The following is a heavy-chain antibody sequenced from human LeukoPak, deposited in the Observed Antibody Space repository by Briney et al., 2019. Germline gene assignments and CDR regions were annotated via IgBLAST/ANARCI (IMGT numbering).Heavy chain of an antibody. V-gene: IGHV1-8*01. CDR2: MNPNSGST. CDR1: GYTFTSYD. J-gene: IGHJ4*02. CDR3: ASRYGSGKVVY. Sequence: GASVKVSCKASGYTFTSYDINWVRQATGQGLEWMGWMNPNSGSTGYAQKFQVRVTMSRNTSISTAYMELSTLTSEDTAVYYCASRYGSGKVVYWGQGTLVTVSS. D-gene: IGHD3-10*01.